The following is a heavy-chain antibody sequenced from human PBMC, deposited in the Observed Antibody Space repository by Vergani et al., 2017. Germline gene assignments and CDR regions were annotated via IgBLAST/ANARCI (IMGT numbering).Heavy chain of an antibody. Sequence: QVQLVPSGAEVKKPGASVKVSCKASGYTFTSYGISWVRQAPGQGLEWMGWISAYNGNTNYAQKLQGRVTMTTDTSTSTAYMERRSLRSDDTAVDYCARDIEVVGVAGTSFDYWGQGTLVTVSS. J-gene: IGHJ4*02. V-gene: IGHV1-18*01. CDR2: ISAYNGNT. D-gene: IGHD6-19*01. CDR3: ARDIEVVGVAGTSFDY. CDR1: GYTFTSYG.